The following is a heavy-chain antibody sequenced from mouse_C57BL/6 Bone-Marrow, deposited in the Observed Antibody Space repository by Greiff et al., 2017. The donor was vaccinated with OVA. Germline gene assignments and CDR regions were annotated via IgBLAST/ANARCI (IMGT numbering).Heavy chain of an antibody. V-gene: IGHV1-59*01. CDR2: IDPADSYT. J-gene: IGHJ1*03. CDR3: ARDIYDGYPYWYFDV. CDR1: GYTFTSYW. D-gene: IGHD2-3*01. Sequence: VQLQQPGAELVRPGTSVKLSCKASGYTFTSYWMSWVKQRPGQGLEWLGVIDPADSYTNYNQKLKGKATLTVDTSASTAYMQLSSLISDDSAVYYCARDIYDGYPYWYFDVWGTGTTVTVSS.